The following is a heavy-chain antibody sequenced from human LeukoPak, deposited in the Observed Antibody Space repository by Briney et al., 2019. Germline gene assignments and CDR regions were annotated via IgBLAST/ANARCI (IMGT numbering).Heavy chain of an antibody. J-gene: IGHJ4*02. CDR2: IFYSGRT. Sequence: SETLSLTCTVSGGSISNYYWNWIRQPPGKGLEWIGYIFYSGRTNYNPSLKSRVTLSVDTSKNWFSLRLTSVNAADTAVYYCARGQKYTSGYRVTELGSRYSDYWGQGARVTVSP. CDR3: ARGQKYTSGYRVTELGSRYSDY. D-gene: IGHD5-18*01. V-gene: IGHV4-59*01. CDR1: GGSISNYY.